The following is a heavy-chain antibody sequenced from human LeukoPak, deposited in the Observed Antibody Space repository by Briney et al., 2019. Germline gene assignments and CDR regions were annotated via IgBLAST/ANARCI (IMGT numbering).Heavy chain of an antibody. CDR2: MNINSGDT. CDR1: GYTFTVYN. Sequence: EASVTVSFTPSGYTFTVYNIYWVRQGPGQGMGWMGWMNINSGDTNYAQAFQGRVTITRDTTISTAYMELSSLRSDDTAVYFYLRAGGRSYCDYWGQGTPVTVSS. CDR3: LRAGGRSYCDY. J-gene: IGHJ4*02. D-gene: IGHD2-15*01. V-gene: IGHV1-2*02.